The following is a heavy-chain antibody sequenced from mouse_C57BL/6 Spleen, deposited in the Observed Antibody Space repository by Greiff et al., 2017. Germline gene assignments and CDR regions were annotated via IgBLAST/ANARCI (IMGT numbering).Heavy chain of an antibody. J-gene: IGHJ4*01. D-gene: IGHD1-1*01. CDR2: IYPGDGDT. CDR3: ARSYYGSSYGYAMDY. V-gene: IGHV1-80*01. Sequence: QVQLQQSGAELVKPGASVKISCKASGYAFSRYWMNWVKQRPGKGLEWIGQIYPGDGDTNYNGKFKGKATLTADKSSSTAYMQLSSLTSEDSAVYFCARSYYGSSYGYAMDYWGQGTSVTVSS. CDR1: GYAFSRYW.